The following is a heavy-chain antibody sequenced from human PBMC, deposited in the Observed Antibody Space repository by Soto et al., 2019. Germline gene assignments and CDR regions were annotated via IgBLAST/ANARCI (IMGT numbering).Heavy chain of an antibody. V-gene: IGHV4-39*01. CDR3: ARHETISNSSDP. CDR1: GGSISSSSYY. Sequence: SETLSLTCTVSGGSISSSSYYWGWIRQPPGKGLERIGSIYYSGSTYYNPSLKSRVTISVDTSKNQFSLKLSSVTAADTAVYYCARHETISNSSDPSGTGPLVTVSS. CDR2: IYYSGST. D-gene: IGHD3-9*01. J-gene: IGHJ5*02.